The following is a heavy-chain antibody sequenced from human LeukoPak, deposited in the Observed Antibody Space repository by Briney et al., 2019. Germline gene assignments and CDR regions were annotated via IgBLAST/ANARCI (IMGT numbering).Heavy chain of an antibody. CDR1: GFTFSSYS. V-gene: IGHV3-21*01. J-gene: IGHJ4*02. D-gene: IGHD3-16*01. Sequence: GGSLRLSCAASGFTFSSYSMNWVRQASGKGLEWVSSISSSSSYIYYADSVKGRFTISRDNAKNSLYLQMNSLRAEDTAVYYCARGARGYYFDYWGQETLVTVSS. CDR2: ISSSSSYI. CDR3: ARGARGYYFDY.